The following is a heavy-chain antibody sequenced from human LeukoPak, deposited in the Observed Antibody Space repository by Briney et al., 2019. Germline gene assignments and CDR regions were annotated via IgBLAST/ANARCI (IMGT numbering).Heavy chain of an antibody. CDR3: TRHVGGSGWYLTGWFDP. J-gene: IGHJ5*02. CDR1: GFTFGDYA. V-gene: IGHV3-49*03. Sequence: GRSLRLSCTPSGFTFGDYAMSWFRQAPGKGLEWVGFIRVKAYGGTTEYAASVKGKFTISRDDSKSIAYLQTNSLKTEDTAVYYCTRHVGGSGWYLTGWFDPWGQGTLVTVSS. CDR2: IRVKAYGGTT. D-gene: IGHD6-19*01.